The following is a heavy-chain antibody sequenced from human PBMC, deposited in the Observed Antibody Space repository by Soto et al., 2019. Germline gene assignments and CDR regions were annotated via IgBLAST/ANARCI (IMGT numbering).Heavy chain of an antibody. CDR3: ARDSGGPFYYYYGMDV. D-gene: IGHD2-15*01. V-gene: IGHV3-33*01. CDR2: IWYDGSNK. Sequence: GGSLRLSCAASGFTFSSYGMHWVRQAPGKGLEWVAVIWYDGSNKYYADSVKGRFTISRDNSKNTLYLQMNSLRAEDTAVYYCARDSGGPFYYYYGMDVWGQGTTVTVSS. CDR1: GFTFSSYG. J-gene: IGHJ6*02.